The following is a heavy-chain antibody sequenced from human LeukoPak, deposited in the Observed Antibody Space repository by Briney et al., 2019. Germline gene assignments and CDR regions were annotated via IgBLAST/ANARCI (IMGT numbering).Heavy chain of an antibody. CDR1: GGSFSGYY. V-gene: IGHV3-23*01. CDR2: ISGSGGST. CDR3: AKEGRWLQLYYFDY. Sequence: ETLSLTCAVYGGSFSGYYWSWVRQAPGKGLEWVSAISGSGGSTYYADSVKGRFTISRDNSKNTLYLQMNSLRAEDTAVYYCAKEGRWLQLYYFDYWGQGALVTVSS. D-gene: IGHD5-24*01. J-gene: IGHJ4*02.